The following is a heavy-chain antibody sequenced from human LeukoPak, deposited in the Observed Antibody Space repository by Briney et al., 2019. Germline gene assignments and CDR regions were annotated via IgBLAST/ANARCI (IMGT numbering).Heavy chain of an antibody. J-gene: IGHJ4*02. D-gene: IGHD1-14*01. Sequence: GGSLRLSCAASGFTFSSYWMSWVRQAPGKGLECVSAISTNGGTTYYAISVKGRFTISRDNSKNTLYLQMGSLRADDTALYYCAREEPAGSTDYWGQGTLVTVSS. CDR1: GFTFSSYW. CDR3: AREEPAGSTDY. V-gene: IGHV3-64*01. CDR2: ISTNGGTT.